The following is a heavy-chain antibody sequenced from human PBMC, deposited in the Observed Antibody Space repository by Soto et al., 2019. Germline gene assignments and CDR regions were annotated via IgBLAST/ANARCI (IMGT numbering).Heavy chain of an antibody. V-gene: IGHV2-70*11. CDR3: ARSYRSGGSCYPFYWPD. CDR2: IDWDDDK. Sequence: SGPTLVNPTQTLTLTCTFSGFSLSTSGMCVSWIRQPPGKALEWLARIDWDDDKYYSTSLKTRLTISKDTSKNQVVLTMSNMDPVDTATYYCARSYRSGGSCYPFYWPDWAQGTLVTVSS. CDR1: GFSLSTSGMC. D-gene: IGHD2-15*01. J-gene: IGHJ4*02.